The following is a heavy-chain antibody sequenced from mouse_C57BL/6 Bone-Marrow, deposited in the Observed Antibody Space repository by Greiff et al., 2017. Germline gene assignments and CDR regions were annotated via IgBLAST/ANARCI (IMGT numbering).Heavy chain of an antibody. CDR1: GYTFTSYG. V-gene: IGHV1-58*01. CDR3: ARLGLRQDWYFDV. Sequence: EVQGVESGAELVRPGSSVKMSCKTSGYTFTSYGINWVKQRPGQGLEWIGYIYIGNGYTEYNEKFKGKATLTSDTSSSTAYMQLSSLTSEDSALYFGARLGLRQDWYFDVWGTGTTVTVSS. J-gene: IGHJ1*03. CDR2: IYIGNGYT. D-gene: IGHD2-4*01.